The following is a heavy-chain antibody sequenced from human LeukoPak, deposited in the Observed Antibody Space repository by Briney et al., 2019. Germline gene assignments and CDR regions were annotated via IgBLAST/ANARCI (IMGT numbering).Heavy chain of an antibody. CDR1: GYTFTSCY. J-gene: IGHJ5*02. CDR2: INPSGGST. Sequence: ASVKVSCKASGYTFTSCYMHWVRQAPGQGLEWMGIINPSGGSTSYAQKFQGRVTMTRDTSTSTVYMELSSLRSEDTAVYYCARARVNNNWFDPWGQGTLVTVSS. V-gene: IGHV1-46*01. CDR3: ARARVNNNWFDP. D-gene: IGHD3-10*01.